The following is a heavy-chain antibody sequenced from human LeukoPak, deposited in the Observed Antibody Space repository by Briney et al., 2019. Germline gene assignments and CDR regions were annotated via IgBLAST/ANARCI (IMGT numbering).Heavy chain of an antibody. J-gene: IGHJ5*02. CDR3: AKCSTSAYTTGWCNWIDP. D-gene: IGHD6-19*01. V-gene: IGHV3-23*01. Sequence: GGSLRLSCVASGFTSTSDAMNWVRQAPGKGLEWVSSTVSRGTTQYADSVKGRFTVSRDTSKNTLYLQMNSLRADDTAVYYCAKCSTSAYTTGWCNWIDPWGQGTLVTVSS. CDR1: GFTSTSDA. CDR2: TVSRGTT.